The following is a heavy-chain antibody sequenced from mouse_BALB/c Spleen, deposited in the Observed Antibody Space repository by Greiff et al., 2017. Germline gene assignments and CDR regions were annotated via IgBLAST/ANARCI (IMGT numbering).Heavy chain of an antibody. CDR3: ASGVGRSFAY. CDR2: INPSTGYT. CDR1: GYTFTSYW. J-gene: IGHJ3*01. D-gene: IGHD4-1*01. V-gene: IGHV1-7*01. Sequence: VKLQESGAELAKPGASVKMSCKASGYTFTSYWMHWVKQRPGQGLEWIGYINPSTGYTEYNQKFKDKATLTADKSSSTAYMQLSSLTSEDSAVYYCASGVGRSFAYWGQGTLVTVSA.